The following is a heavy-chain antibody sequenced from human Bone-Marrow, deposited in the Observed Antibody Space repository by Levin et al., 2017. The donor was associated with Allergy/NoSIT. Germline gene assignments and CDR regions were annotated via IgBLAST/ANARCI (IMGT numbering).Heavy chain of an antibody. D-gene: IGHD3-9*01. CDR3: ARGGDVGVDIYYFDY. CDR1: GGSISSGSYH. Sequence: PSETLSLTCTVSGGSISSGSYHWSWIRQPAGKGLEWIGRIYARGSTNYNPSLKSRVTISVDTSKNQFSLRMRSVTAADTAVYYCARGGDVGVDIYYFDYWGQGTLVTVSS. J-gene: IGHJ4*02. V-gene: IGHV4-61*02. CDR2: IYARGST.